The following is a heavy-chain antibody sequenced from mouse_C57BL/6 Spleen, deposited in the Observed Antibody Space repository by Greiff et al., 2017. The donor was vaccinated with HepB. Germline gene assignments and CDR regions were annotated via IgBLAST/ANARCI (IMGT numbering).Heavy chain of an antibody. Sequence: VQLQQPGAELVRPGSSVKLSCKASGYTFTSYWMDWVKQRPGQGLEWIGNIYPSDSETHYNQKFKDKATLTVDKSSSTAYMQRSSLTSVDSAVYYWARGEIPYRGYAMDYWGQGTSVTVSS. J-gene: IGHJ4*01. CDR1: GYTFTSYW. CDR2: IYPSDSET. CDR3: ARGEIPYRGYAMDY. D-gene: IGHD2-14*01. V-gene: IGHV1-61*01.